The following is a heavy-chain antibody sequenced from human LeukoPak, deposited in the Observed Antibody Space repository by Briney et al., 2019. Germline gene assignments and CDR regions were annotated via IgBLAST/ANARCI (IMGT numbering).Heavy chain of an antibody. J-gene: IGHJ6*03. Sequence: GGSLQISCQGSGYIFTSYWIGWVRPVPGKGLEWMEIIYPGDSDTRYSPSFQGQVTISADKSISTAYLQWSSLKASDTAMYYCARSPVPGYYDILTGYYDTYYYYYYMDVWGKGTTVTVSS. CDR1: GYIFTSYW. V-gene: IGHV5-51*01. CDR3: ARSPVPGYYDILTGYYDTYYYYYYMDV. D-gene: IGHD3-9*01. CDR2: IYPGDSDT.